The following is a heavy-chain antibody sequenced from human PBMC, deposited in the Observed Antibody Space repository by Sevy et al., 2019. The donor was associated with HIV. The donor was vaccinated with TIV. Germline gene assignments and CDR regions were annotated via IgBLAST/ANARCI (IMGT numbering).Heavy chain of an antibody. CDR2: XXXXXXGGTV. CDR1: XXXXXXXX. CDR3: TRXXAAXXXXXY. D-gene: IGHD6-13*01. J-gene: IGHJ4*02. V-gene: IGHV3-49*04. Sequence: GGSLRLSXTXXXXXXXXXXMXWXRXXPGKXXEWXAFXXXXXXGGTVDHAASVRGRFVISRDDSKTIAYLQMNDLKTEDTGVXXXTRXXAAXXXXXYWGQGALVTVSS.